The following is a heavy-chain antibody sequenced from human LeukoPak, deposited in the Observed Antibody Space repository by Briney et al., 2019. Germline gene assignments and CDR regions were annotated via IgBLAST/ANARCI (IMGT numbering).Heavy chain of an antibody. V-gene: IGHV3-66*01. CDR3: ARVHGPFYFDY. CDR1: GFTVSSNY. Sequence: GGSLRLSCAASGFTVSSNYMSWVRQAPGTGLEWVSVISSGGITYYADSVKGRFTISRDNSKNTLFLQMNSLRAEDTAVYYCARVHGPFYFDYWGQGTLVTVSS. J-gene: IGHJ4*02. CDR2: ISSGGIT.